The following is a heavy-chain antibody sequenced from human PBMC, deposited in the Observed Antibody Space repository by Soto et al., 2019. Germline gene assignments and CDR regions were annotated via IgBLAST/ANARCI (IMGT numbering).Heavy chain of an antibody. CDR3: ARGSHYDFWSGYFYGMDV. V-gene: IGHV1-8*01. CDR1: GYTFTSYD. Sequence: WASVKVSCKASGYTFTSYDINWVRQATGQGLEWMGWMNPNSGNTGYAQKFQGRVTMTRNTSISTAYMELSSLRSEDTAVYYCARGSHYDFWSGYFYGMDVWGQGTTVTVSS. J-gene: IGHJ6*02. CDR2: MNPNSGNT. D-gene: IGHD3-3*01.